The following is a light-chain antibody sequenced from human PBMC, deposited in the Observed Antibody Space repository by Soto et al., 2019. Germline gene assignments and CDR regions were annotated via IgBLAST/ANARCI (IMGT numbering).Light chain of an antibody. J-gene: IGKJ4*01. CDR1: QSINRH. CDR2: DAS. CDR3: QQRSNWPPVT. Sequence: EIVLTQSPATLSLSPGERATLSCRASQSINRHLAWYQQKPGQAPRLLILDASDRATGIPARFSGSGSGTDFPLTISRLEPEDFAVYYCQQRSNWPPVTFGGGTKVDIK. V-gene: IGKV3-11*01.